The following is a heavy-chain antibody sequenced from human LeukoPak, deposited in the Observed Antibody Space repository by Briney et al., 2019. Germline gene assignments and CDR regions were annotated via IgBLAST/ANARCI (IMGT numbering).Heavy chain of an antibody. V-gene: IGHV4-59*01. Sequence: SETLSLTCTVSGGSINSYYWSWIRQPPGKGLEWIGYVSYSGSTNYNPSLKSRVTISVDTSKNLFFLKLTSETAADTALYYCARGNANWGQGTLVTVSS. CDR2: VSYSGST. J-gene: IGHJ4*02. CDR1: GGSINSYY. CDR3: ARGNAN.